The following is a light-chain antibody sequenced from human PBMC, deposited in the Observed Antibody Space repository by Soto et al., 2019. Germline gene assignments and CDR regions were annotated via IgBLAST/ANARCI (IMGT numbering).Light chain of an antibody. V-gene: IGLV2-14*01. CDR1: SSDVGAYKY. CDR2: EVN. J-gene: IGLJ3*02. CDR3: SSYTSSSTWV. Sequence: QSALTQPASVSGSPGQSITISCTGTSSDVGAYKYVSWFQQYPGKAPKLIIYEVNNRPSGVSNRFSGSKSGNTASLTISGLQAEDAADYYCSSYTSSSTWVFGGGTKLTVL.